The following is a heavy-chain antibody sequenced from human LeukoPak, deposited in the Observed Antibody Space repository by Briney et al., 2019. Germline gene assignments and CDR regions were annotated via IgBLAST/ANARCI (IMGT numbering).Heavy chain of an antibody. D-gene: IGHD3-9*01. V-gene: IGHV3-74*01. Sequence: GGSLRLSCAASGFTFSSYWMHWVRQAPGKGLVWVSRINSDGSSTNYADSVKGRFTISRDNAKDTLYLQMNSLRAEDTAVYYCARALLDILTGYCMDVWGQGTTVTVSS. CDR3: ARALLDILTGYCMDV. CDR2: INSDGSST. CDR1: GFTFSSYW. J-gene: IGHJ6*02.